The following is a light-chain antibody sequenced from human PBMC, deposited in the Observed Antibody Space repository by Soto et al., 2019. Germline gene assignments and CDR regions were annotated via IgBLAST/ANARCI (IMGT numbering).Light chain of an antibody. Sequence: EIVLTQSPATLSLSPGERATLSCRASQSVSSYLAWYQQKPGQAPRLLIYHASNRATGIPARFSGSGSGTDFTLTISSLEPEDFAVYYCQQRGNWPPYTFGQGTKLEIK. V-gene: IGKV3-11*01. J-gene: IGKJ2*01. CDR1: QSVSSY. CDR2: HAS. CDR3: QQRGNWPPYT.